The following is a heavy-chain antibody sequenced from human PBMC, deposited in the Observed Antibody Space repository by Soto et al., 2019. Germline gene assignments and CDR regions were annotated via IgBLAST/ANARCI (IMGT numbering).Heavy chain of an antibody. CDR2: ISDDGSER. CDR3: ARDRGRAYYYYYYGMDV. V-gene: IGHV3-30*04. Sequence: PGGSLRLSCAASGFTFSSYAMHWVRQAPARGLEWVAVISDDGSERTYADSVKGRFTISRDNSNNTLSLQMNSLRGEDTAVYYCARDRGRAYYYYYYGMDVWGQGTTVTVS. D-gene: IGHD3-10*01. J-gene: IGHJ6*02. CDR1: GFTFSSYA.